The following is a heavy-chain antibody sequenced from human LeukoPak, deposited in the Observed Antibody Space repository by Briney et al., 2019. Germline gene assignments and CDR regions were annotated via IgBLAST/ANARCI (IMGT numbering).Heavy chain of an antibody. CDR1: GFIFSTYA. CDR2: ITGSGDST. CDR3: AKDLDIAAAH. V-gene: IGHV3-23*01. Sequence: SGGSLRLSCVASGFIFSTYAMSWVRQVPGKGLQWVSAITGSGDSTYYADSVKGRFSISRDNSKNTLYLQMNSLRADDTAVHYCAKDLDIAAAHWGQGTLVTVSS. J-gene: IGHJ4*02. D-gene: IGHD6-13*01.